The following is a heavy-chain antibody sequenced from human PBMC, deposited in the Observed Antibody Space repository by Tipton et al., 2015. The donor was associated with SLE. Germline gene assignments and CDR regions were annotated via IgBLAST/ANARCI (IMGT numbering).Heavy chain of an antibody. D-gene: IGHD1-26*01. J-gene: IGHJ4*02. Sequence: TLSLTCIVSSGSISSNHWSWIRQPPGKGLEWIGTTYYSGTTNNNPSLKSRVSISVDTSKNQLSLRLTSVTAADTAVYYCAREGGSYTAFDYWGQGTLVTVSS. V-gene: IGHV4-39*07. CDR3: AREGGSYTAFDY. CDR1: SGSISSNH. CDR2: TYYSGTT.